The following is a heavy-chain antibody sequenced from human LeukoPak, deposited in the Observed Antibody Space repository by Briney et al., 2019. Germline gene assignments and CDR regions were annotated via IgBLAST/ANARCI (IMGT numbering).Heavy chain of an antibody. CDR1: GDSISSYF. CDR3: AGAAGTYYYYGMDV. D-gene: IGHD6-13*01. V-gene: IGHV4-59*01. J-gene: IGHJ6*02. Sequence: PSETLSLTCTVSGDSISSYFWIWIRQPPGKGLEWIGYIYYSGNTNSNPSLKSRVTISLDTSKNQFSLKLSSVTAADTAVYYCAGAAGTYYYYGMDVWGQGTTVTVSS. CDR2: IYYSGNT.